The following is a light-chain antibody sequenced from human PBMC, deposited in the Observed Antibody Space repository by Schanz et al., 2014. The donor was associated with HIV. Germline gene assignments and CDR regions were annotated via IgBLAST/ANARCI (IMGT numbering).Light chain of an antibody. J-gene: IGLJ2*01. CDR3: SSYAGTKRI. CDR1: TSDVGGYKS. CDR2: DVY. V-gene: IGLV2-8*01. Sequence: QSALTQPPSASGSPGQAVAISCTGITSDVGGYKSVSWYQQHPGKAPKLLIYDVYKRVSGVPDRFSGSKSGNTASLTVSGLQDEDEADYYCSSYAGTKRIFGGGTKLTVL.